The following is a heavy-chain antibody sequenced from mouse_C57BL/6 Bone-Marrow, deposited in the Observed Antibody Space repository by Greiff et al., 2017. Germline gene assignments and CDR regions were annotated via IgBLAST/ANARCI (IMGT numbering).Heavy chain of an antibody. CDR3: ARQGVITTGDY. V-gene: IGHV5-2*01. J-gene: IGHJ2*01. Sequence: EVKLMESGGGLVQPGESLKLSCESNEYEFPSHDMSWFRKTPEKRLELVAAINSDGGSTYYPDTMERRFIISRDNTKKTLYLQMSSLRSEDTALYYCARQGVITTGDYWGQGTTLTVSS. CDR2: INSDGGST. CDR1: EYEFPSHD. D-gene: IGHD2-4*01.